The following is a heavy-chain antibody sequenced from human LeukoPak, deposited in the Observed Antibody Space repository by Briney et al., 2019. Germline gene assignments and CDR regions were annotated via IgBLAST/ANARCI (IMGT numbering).Heavy chain of an antibody. Sequence: GGSLRLSCAASGFSFNNYAMSWVRQAPGKGLEWVAAISGGGDANKYADSVKGRFTISRDNSKNTLSLQMNSLRAEDTALYYCAKSDCGTIGCKLLNYWGQGTLVTVSS. CDR2: ISGGGDAN. CDR1: GFSFNNYA. V-gene: IGHV3-23*01. J-gene: IGHJ4*02. CDR3: AKSDCGTIGCKLLNY. D-gene: IGHD2-21*01.